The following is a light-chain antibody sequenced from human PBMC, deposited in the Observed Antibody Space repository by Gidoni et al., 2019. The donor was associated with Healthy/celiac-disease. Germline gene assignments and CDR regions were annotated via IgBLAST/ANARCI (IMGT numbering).Light chain of an antibody. J-gene: IGKJ1*01. CDR3: QQYNNWPWT. Sequence: EIVMTQSPATLSVSLGDTATLSCRASQSVSSNFAWYQQKPGQAPRLLIYGASTRATGIPARFSGSGSGTEFTLTISSLQSEDFAVYYCQQYNNWPWTFGQGTKVEIK. CDR2: GAS. V-gene: IGKV3-15*01. CDR1: QSVSSN.